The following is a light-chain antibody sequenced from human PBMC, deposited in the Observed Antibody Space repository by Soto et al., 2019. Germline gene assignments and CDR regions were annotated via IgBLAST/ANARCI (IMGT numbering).Light chain of an antibody. CDR1: RNVYSNY. CDR3: QQYDSSPRT. J-gene: IGKJ1*01. Sequence: DIVLTQSPGTLSLSPGERATLSCRASRNVYSNYLAWYQQKPGHAPRLLIYAAFVRATGIPDRFSGSGSGTDFTLTISGLEPEDFAVYYCQQYDSSPRTFGQGTKVDIK. CDR2: AAF. V-gene: IGKV3-20*01.